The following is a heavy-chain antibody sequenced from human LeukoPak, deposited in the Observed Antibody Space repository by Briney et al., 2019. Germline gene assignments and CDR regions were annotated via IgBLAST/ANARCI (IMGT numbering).Heavy chain of an antibody. J-gene: IGHJ4*02. CDR1: GGTFSSYA. D-gene: IGHD1-26*01. V-gene: IGHV1-69*05. CDR3: ARDPVYSGSYLPWG. Sequence: SVKVSCKASGGTFSSYAISWVRQAPGQGLEWMGRIIPIFGTANYARKFQGRVTITTDESTSTAYMELSSLRSEDTAVYYCARDPVYSGSYLPWGWGQGTLVTVSS. CDR2: IIPIFGTA.